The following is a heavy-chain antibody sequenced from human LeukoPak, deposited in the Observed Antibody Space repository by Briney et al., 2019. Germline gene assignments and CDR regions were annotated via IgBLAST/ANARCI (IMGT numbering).Heavy chain of an antibody. J-gene: IGHJ4*02. Sequence: GSLRLSCVASGFTLRSYVMNWVRQTPGKGLEWIGSIYHSGSTSYNPSLKSRVTISVDTSKNQFSLKLSSVTAADTAVYYCAREEALGSGSFDYWGQGTLVTVSS. V-gene: IGHV4-59*01. D-gene: IGHD1-26*01. CDR3: AREEALGSGSFDY. CDR2: IYHSGST. CDR1: GFTLRSYV.